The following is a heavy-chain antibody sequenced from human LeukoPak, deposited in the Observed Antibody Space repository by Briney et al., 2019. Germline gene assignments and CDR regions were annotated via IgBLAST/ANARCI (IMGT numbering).Heavy chain of an antibody. D-gene: IGHD2-2*01. Sequence: GGSLRLSCAASGFTFSSYGMHWVRQAPGKGLEWVAFIRYDGSNKYYADSVKGRFTISRDNSKNTLYLQMNSLRAEDTAVYYCAKVIPWAAAMSYYFDYWGQGTLVTVSS. V-gene: IGHV3-30*02. CDR3: AKVIPWAAAMSYYFDY. CDR2: IRYDGSNK. CDR1: GFTFSSYG. J-gene: IGHJ4*02.